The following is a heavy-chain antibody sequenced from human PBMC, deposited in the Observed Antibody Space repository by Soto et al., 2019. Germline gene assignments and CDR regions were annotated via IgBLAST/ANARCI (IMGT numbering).Heavy chain of an antibody. CDR2: IYYSGST. CDR3: ARDAAVFTMVRGVIGDFDY. J-gene: IGHJ4*02. D-gene: IGHD3-10*01. V-gene: IGHV4-39*02. CDR1: GGCISSRSYY. Sequence: SETLSLTCTVSGGCISSRSYYWGWIRQPPGKGLEWIGSIYYSGSTYYNPSLKSRVTISVDTSKNQFSLKLSSVTAADTAVYYCARDAAVFTMVRGVIGDFDYWGQGTLVTVSS.